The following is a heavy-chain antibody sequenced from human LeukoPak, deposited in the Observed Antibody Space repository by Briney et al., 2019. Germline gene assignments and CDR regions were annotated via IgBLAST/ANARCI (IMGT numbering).Heavy chain of an antibody. CDR2: IKQDGSEK. CDR1: GFTFSSYW. D-gene: IGHD4/OR15-4a*01. CDR3: ARDNTGAMDV. V-gene: IGHV3-7*05. J-gene: IGHJ6*02. Sequence: GGSLRLSCAGSGFTFSSYWMSWVRQAPGKGLEWVANIKQDGSEKYYVDSVKGQFTISRDNAKNSLYLQMNSLRAEDTAVYYCARDNTGAMDVWGQGTTVTVSS.